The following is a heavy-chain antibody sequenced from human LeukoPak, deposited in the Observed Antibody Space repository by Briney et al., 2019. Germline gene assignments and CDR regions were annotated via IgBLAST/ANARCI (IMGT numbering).Heavy chain of an antibody. CDR1: GFTFGSYW. J-gene: IGHJ4*02. Sequence: GRSLRLSCAASGFTFGSYWMSWVRQAPGKGLEWVACIKHDGSEKYYADSVEGRFTISRDNAKNSVHLQMNSLRAEDTAVYSCARYIRAFDFWGQGTLVTVSS. CDR2: IKHDGSEK. V-gene: IGHV3-7*04. CDR3: ARYIRAFDF.